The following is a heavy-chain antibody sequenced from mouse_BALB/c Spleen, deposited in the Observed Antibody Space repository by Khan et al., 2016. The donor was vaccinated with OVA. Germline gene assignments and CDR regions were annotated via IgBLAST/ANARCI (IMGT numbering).Heavy chain of an antibody. CDR3: ARGGLRGVGLGY. Sequence: QIQLVQSGPELVKPGALVKISCKASGYTFTAYDINWVKQRPGQGLEWIGWIYPGDGSTKYNENFKGKATLTADKSSNTAYMQLSSLASEKATVDFCARGGLRGVGLGYWGQGTSVSVSS. CDR2: IYPGDGST. V-gene: IGHV1S56*01. J-gene: IGHJ4*01. CDR1: GYTFTAYD. D-gene: IGHD2-4*01.